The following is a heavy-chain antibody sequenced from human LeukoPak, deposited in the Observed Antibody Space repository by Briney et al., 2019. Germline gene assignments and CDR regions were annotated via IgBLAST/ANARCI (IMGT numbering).Heavy chain of an antibody. CDR3: ARQGRYSGSKYENYYYYYYMDV. V-gene: IGHV4-59*08. CDR1: GGSISPYC. CDR2: IYSSGYS. J-gene: IGHJ6*03. D-gene: IGHD1-26*01. Sequence: PSETLSLTCTVSGGSISPYCWSWIRQPPGKGLEWIGYIYSSGYSNYNPSLKSRVTISVDTSKNQFSLKLSSVTAADTAVYYCARQGRYSGSKYENYYYYYYMDVWGKGTTVTASS.